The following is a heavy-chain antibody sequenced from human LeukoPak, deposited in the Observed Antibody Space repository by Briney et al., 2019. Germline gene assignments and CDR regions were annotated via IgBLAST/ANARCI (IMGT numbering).Heavy chain of an antibody. J-gene: IGHJ6*02. CDR1: GFTFSNYG. CDR2: IKQDGSET. D-gene: IGHD6-13*01. V-gene: IGHV3-7*05. Sequence: PGRSLRLSCAASGFTFSNYGMHWVRQTPEKGLEWVANIKQDGSETVYVDSVKGRFTISRDNAQSSLYLQMYSLRAEDTAVYFCARDPYSSSWSYGMDVWGQGTAVTVSS. CDR3: ARDPYSSSWSYGMDV.